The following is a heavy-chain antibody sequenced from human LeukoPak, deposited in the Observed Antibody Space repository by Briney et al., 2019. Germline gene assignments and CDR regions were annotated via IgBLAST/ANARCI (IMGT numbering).Heavy chain of an antibody. J-gene: IGHJ4*02. CDR1: GGSISSYY. CDR3: ARLELGYSYGSFDY. D-gene: IGHD5-18*01. CDR2: IYYSGST. Sequence: SETLSLTCTVSGGSISSYYWSWIRQPPGKGLEWIGYIYYSGSTNYNPSLKSRVTISVDTSKNQFSLKLSSVTAADTAVYYCARLELGYSYGSFDYWGQGTLVTVSS. V-gene: IGHV4-59*01.